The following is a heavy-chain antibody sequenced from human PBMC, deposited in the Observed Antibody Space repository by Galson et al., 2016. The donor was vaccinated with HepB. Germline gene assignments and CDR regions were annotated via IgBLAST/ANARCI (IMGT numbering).Heavy chain of an antibody. Sequence: PALVKPPQTLTLTCTFSGFSLSTGGVGVGWIRQPPGKALEWLALIYWDDDKRYRPSLKNRLTISKDNSKNQVVLTMTNMDPVDTATYYCARRPYYYDPTAYSFDYWGQGTLVTVSS. J-gene: IGHJ4*02. V-gene: IGHV2-5*02. D-gene: IGHD3-22*01. CDR2: IYWDDDK. CDR3: ARRPYYYDPTAYSFDY. CDR1: GFSLSTGGVG.